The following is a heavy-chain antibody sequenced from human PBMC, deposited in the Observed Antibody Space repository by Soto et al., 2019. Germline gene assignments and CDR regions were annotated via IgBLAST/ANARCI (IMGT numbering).Heavy chain of an antibody. V-gene: IGHV4-30-4*01. Sequence: TSENLSLTCTVSGGSISSGDYYWSWIRQPPGKGLEWIGYIYYSGSTYYNPSLKSRVTISVDTSKNQFSLKLSSVTAADTAVYYCARSLGITIFGVVINPWYYYGMDVWGQVNTVT. D-gene: IGHD3-3*01. CDR2: IYYSGST. CDR1: GGSISSGDYY. CDR3: ARSLGITIFGVVINPWYYYGMDV. J-gene: IGHJ6*02.